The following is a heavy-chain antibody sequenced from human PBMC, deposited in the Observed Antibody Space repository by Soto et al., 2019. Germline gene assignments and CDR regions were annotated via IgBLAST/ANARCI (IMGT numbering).Heavy chain of an antibody. V-gene: IGHV1-58*01. CDR1: GFTFTSSA. J-gene: IGHJ4*02. CDR3: ARPPMNTAMVTFYYFDY. CDR2: IVVGSGNT. D-gene: IGHD5-18*01. Sequence: SVKVSCKASGFTFTSSAVQWVRQARGQRLEWIGWIVVGSGNTNYAQKFQERVTITRDMSTSTAYMELSSLRSEDTAVYYCARPPMNTAMVTFYYFDYWGQGTLVTVSS.